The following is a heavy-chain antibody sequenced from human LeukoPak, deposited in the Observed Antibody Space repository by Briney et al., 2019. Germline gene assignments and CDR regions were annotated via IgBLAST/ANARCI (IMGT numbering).Heavy chain of an antibody. CDR3: GRVPRSTSCCDAFDI. D-gene: IGHD2-2*01. J-gene: IGHJ3*02. CDR2: INPNSGGT. CDR1: GYTFTGHY. Sequence: ASVKVSCKASGYTFTGHYMHWVRQAPGQGLEWMGWINPNSGGTNYAQKFQGRVTMTRDTSISTAYMELSRLRSDDTAVYYCGRVPRSTSCCDAFDIWGQGTMVTVSS. V-gene: IGHV1-2*02.